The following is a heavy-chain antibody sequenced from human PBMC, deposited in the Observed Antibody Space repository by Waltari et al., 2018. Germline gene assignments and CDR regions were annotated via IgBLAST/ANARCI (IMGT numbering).Heavy chain of an antibody. Sequence: QVQLQESGPGLVKPSETLSLSCTVSGYSISSGYYWGWIRQPPAKGLEWIGSIYHSGSNYYKPALKSRLTISVDTAKNQFDLKLSSVTAPDTAVYYGAREDRRTNYMDGWGKGTTVTISS. J-gene: IGHJ6*03. CDR2: IYHSGSN. D-gene: IGHD4-17*01. V-gene: IGHV4-38-2*02. CDR3: AREDRRTNYMDG. CDR1: GYSISSGYY.